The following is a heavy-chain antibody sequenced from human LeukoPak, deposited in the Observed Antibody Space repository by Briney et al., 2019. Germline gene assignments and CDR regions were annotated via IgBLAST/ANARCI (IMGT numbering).Heavy chain of an antibody. CDR2: ISAYNGNT. CDR1: GYTFTNFG. D-gene: IGHD1-26*01. CDR3: ARVFQGAARNYYGMDV. V-gene: IGHV1-18*01. Sequence: ASVKVSCKASGYTFTNFGISWVRQAPGQGLEWMGWISAYNGNTNYAQRLQGRVTMTTDTSTSTAYMELRSLRSDDTAVYYCARVFQGAARNYYGMDVWGQGTTVTVSS. J-gene: IGHJ6*02.